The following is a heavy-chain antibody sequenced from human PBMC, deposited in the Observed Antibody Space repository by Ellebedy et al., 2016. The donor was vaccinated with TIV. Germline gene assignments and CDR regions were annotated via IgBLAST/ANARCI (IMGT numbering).Heavy chain of an antibody. V-gene: IGHV1-3*01. CDR3: ARDRLWTGTTTTNYGMDV. CDR1: GYTFTSYA. J-gene: IGHJ6*02. D-gene: IGHD1-7*01. Sequence: ASVKVSCKASGYTFTSYAMHWVRQAPGQRLEWMGWINAGNGNTKYSQKFQGRVTMTTDTSTSTAYMELRSLRSDDTAVYYCARDRLWTGTTTTNYGMDVWGQGTTVTVSS. CDR2: INAGNGNT.